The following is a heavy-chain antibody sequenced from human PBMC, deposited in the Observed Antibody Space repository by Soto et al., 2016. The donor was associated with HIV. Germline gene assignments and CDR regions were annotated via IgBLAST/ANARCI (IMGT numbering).Heavy chain of an antibody. CDR3: AREVSEPRVYSGSWDYYMDV. CDR2: IYSGGST. D-gene: IGHD2-15*01. CDR1: GFTVSSNY. V-gene: IGHV3-53*02. Sequence: EVQLVETGGGLIQPGGSLRLSCAASGFTVSSNYMSWVRQAPGKGLEWVSVIYSGGSTYYADSVKGRFTISRDNSKNTLYLQMNSLRAEDTAVYYCAREVSEPRVYSGSWDYYMDVWGKGTTVTVSS. J-gene: IGHJ6*03.